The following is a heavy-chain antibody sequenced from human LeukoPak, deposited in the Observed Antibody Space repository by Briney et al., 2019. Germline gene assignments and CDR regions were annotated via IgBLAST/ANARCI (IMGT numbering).Heavy chain of an antibody. J-gene: IGHJ5*02. D-gene: IGHD4-17*01. V-gene: IGHV1-46*04. CDR3: ARAVTTYNWFDL. CDR2: INPSGGTT. Sequence: GASVKVSRKASGYRFTSYYMNWVRQAPGQGLEWMGIINPSGGTTTYAQKLQGRVTMTRDTSTSTVYMELSSLRFEDTAVYYCARAVTTYNWFDLWGQGTLVTVSS. CDR1: GYRFTSYY.